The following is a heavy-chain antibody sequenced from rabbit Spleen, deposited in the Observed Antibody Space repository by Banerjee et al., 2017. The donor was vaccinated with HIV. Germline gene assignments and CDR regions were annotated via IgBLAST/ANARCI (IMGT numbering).Heavy chain of an antibody. J-gene: IGHJ4*01. CDR3: ARYSDNTIYSL. V-gene: IGHV1S45*01. CDR2: INMFTGKS. D-gene: IGHD2-1*01. CDR1: GVSLNDKDV. Sequence: EQLEESGGGLVKPEGSLTLTCKASGVSLNDKDVMCWVRQAPGKGLEWIACINMFTGKSVYASWSKGRFIMSRPSSTTVTLQMASLTVADTATYFFARYSDNTIYSLWGPGTLVTV.